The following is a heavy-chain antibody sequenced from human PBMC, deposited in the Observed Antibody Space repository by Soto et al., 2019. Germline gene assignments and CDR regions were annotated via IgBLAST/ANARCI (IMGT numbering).Heavy chain of an antibody. CDR1: GFTFNSFG. CDR3: AKHDGGTPPDAFDV. CDR2: TTSGGTT. J-gene: IGHJ3*01. D-gene: IGHD1-1*01. V-gene: IGHV3-23*01. Sequence: EVQLLESGGGLGQRGGSLTLSCAASGFTFNSFGMSWIRQATGKGLEWVSTTTSGGTTSYADSVKGRCAISRDKCKDTLYLQMDSLRAENTAVYYCAKHDGGTPPDAFDVWGRGTVVTVSS.